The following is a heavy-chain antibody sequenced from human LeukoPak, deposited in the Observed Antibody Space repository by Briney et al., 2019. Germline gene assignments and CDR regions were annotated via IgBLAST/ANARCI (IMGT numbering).Heavy chain of an antibody. CDR1: GYSFTNYW. J-gene: IGHJ3*02. V-gene: IGHV5-51*01. Sequence: GESLKISSNGSGYSFTNYWIGWVRQMPGKGLEWMWMIFPGDSDTTYNPSLQCQVTISADKSITTAYLQWSSLTASDTAMYYCARSRAETVPVWGSYRHHAAFDMWGQGTMVTVSS. CDR3: ARSRAETVPVWGSYRHHAAFDM. CDR2: IFPGDSDT. D-gene: IGHD3-16*02.